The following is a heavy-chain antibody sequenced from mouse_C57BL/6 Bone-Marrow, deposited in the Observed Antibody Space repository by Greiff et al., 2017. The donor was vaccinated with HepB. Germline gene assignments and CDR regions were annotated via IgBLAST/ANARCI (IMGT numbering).Heavy chain of an antibody. CDR1: GYAFSSSW. D-gene: IGHD1-1*01. J-gene: IGHJ1*03. CDR3: ARVGAVVDWYFDV. Sequence: VKLQQSGPELVKPGASVKISCKASGYAFSSSWMNWVKQRPGKGLEWIGRIYPGDGDTNYNGKFKGKATLTADKSSSTAYMQLSSLTSEDSAVYFCARVGAVVDWYFDVWGTGTTVTVSS. CDR2: IYPGDGDT. V-gene: IGHV1-82*01.